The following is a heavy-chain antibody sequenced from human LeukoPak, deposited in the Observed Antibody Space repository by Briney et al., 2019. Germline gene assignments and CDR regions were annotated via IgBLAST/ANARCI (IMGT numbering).Heavy chain of an antibody. J-gene: IGHJ5*02. CDR3: AKDRSLGWLDP. CDR1: GFTFSSYS. Sequence: GGSLRLSCAASGFTFSSYSMNWVRQAPGKGLEWVSAISGSGGSTYYADSVKGRFTISRDNSKNTLYLQMNSLRAEDTAVYYCAKDRSLGWLDPWGQGTLVTVSS. V-gene: IGHV3-23*01. CDR2: ISGSGGST.